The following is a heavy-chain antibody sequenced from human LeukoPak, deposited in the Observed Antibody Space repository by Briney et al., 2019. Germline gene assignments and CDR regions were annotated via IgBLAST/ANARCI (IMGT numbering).Heavy chain of an antibody. J-gene: IGHJ4*02. V-gene: IGHV3-11*05. CDR3: ARVHYDILTGYSPHFDY. CDR2: ISSSSSYT. CDR1: GFTFSDYY. D-gene: IGHD3-9*01. Sequence: PGGSLRLSCAASGFTFSDYYMSWIRQAPGKGLEWVSYISSSSSYTNYADAVKGRFTISRDNAKNSLYLQMNSLRAEDTAVYYCARVHYDILTGYSPHFDYWGQGTLVTVSS.